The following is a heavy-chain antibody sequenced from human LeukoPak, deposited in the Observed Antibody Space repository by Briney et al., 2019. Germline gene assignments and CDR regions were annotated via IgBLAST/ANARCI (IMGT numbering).Heavy chain of an antibody. D-gene: IGHD2-15*01. CDR2: IYYSGST. V-gene: IGHV4-59*08. Sequence: PSETLSLTCTVSGGSISSYYWSWIRQPPGKGLEWIGYIYYSGSTNYNPSLKSRVTISVDTSKNQFSLKLSSVTAADTAVYYCARGSGLLADEGFDYWGQGTLVTVSS. CDR3: ARGSGLLADEGFDY. CDR1: GGSISSYY. J-gene: IGHJ4*02.